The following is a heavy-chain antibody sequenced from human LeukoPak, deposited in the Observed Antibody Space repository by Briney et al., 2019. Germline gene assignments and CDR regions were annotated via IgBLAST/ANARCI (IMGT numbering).Heavy chain of an antibody. V-gene: IGHV3-23*01. D-gene: IGHD6-19*01. J-gene: IGHJ4*02. CDR3: ANNGGVAVAGSFDN. Sequence: PGGSLRLSCAASGFTFDSYAMTWVRQAPGKGLEWVSTVSASGAGTYFADSVKGRFTISRDNSKNTLYLQMNYLRAEDTAVYYYANNGGVAVAGSFDNWGQGTLVTVSS. CDR2: VSASGAGT. CDR1: GFTFDSYA.